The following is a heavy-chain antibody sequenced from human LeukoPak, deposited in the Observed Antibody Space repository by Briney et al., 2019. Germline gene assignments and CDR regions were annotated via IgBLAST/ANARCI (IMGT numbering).Heavy chain of an antibody. CDR1: GFTSSSYW. CDR2: IKEDGSEK. V-gene: IGHV3-7*04. D-gene: IGHD3-22*01. CDR3: ARGRCVSSGYFEDY. J-gene: IGHJ4*02. Sequence: GGSLRLSCAASGFTSSSYWMNWGPQAPGKGLEWVSYIKEDGSEKYYVDSVNGRFTISRDNAKNSLYLQMDSLRAEDTAVYYCARGRCVSSGYFEDYWGQGTLVTVSS.